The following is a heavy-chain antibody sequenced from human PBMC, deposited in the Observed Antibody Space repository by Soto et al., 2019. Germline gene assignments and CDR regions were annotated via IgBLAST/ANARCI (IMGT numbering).Heavy chain of an antibody. V-gene: IGHV1-46*01. J-gene: IGHJ5*02. CDR2: INPSGGST. CDR3: ARDRGVGANDPEDWFDP. D-gene: IGHD1-26*01. Sequence: ASVKVSCKASGYTFTSYYMHWVRQAPGQGLEWMGIINPSGGSTSYAQKFQGRVTMTRDTSTSTVYMELSSRRSEDTAVYYCARDRGVGANDPEDWFDPWGQGTLVTVSS. CDR1: GYTFTSYY.